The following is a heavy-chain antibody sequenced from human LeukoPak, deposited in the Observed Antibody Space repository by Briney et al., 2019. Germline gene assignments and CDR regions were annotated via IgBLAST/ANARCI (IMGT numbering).Heavy chain of an antibody. CDR3: AKDVEYCGGDCYGLDY. V-gene: IGHV3-30*18. J-gene: IGHJ4*02. Sequence: PGGSLRLSCAASGFTFSSYGMHWVRQAPGKGLEWVAVISYDGSNKYYADSVKGRFTISRDNSKNTLYLQMNSLRAEDTAVYYCAKDVEYCGGDCYGLDYWGQGTLVTVSS. CDR2: ISYDGSNK. CDR1: GFTFSSYG. D-gene: IGHD2-21*02.